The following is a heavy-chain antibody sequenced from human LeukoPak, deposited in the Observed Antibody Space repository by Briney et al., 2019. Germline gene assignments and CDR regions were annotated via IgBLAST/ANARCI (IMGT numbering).Heavy chain of an antibody. CDR2: IDNDGTKA. CDR3: AIGGRAHGFDL. CDR1: GFTFRDYL. D-gene: IGHD3-16*01. J-gene: IGHJ3*01. Sequence: GGSLRLSCAASGFTFRDYLFHWVRQAPGQGLVWVSRIDNDGTKAIYADSVRGRFTISRDNAKNSVYLQINGLRAEDAAVYYCAIGGRAHGFDLWGQGTMVTVSS. V-gene: IGHV3-74*01.